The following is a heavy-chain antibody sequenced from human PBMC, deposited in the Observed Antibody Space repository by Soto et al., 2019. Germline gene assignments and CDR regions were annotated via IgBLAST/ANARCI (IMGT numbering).Heavy chain of an antibody. Sequence: QVQLVQSGSEVKKPGASVKVSCKSFGYSFTSFDVHWVRQASGQGLEWMGWMNPNSGNTDYAQRSQCRGTMTRNTSINTAYMELNSLTSDDTAVYYCARGDWFGNWLAPWGQGTLVTVSS. CDR1: GYSFTSFD. V-gene: IGHV1-8*02. CDR3: ARGDWFGNWLAP. D-gene: IGHD3-9*01. J-gene: IGHJ5*02. CDR2: MNPNSGNT.